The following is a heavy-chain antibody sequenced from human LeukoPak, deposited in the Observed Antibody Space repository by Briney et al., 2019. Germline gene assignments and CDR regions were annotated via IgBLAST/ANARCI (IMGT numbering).Heavy chain of an antibody. Sequence: ASVKVSCKASGYTFTNYGVSWVRQAPGQGLEWMGWISAYNGDTNYAQNFQGRLTMTTDTSTNTAYMELRSLRSDDTAVYYCARVGSPDSENSGWKLFFDYWGQGTLVTVSS. V-gene: IGHV1-18*01. J-gene: IGHJ4*02. D-gene: IGHD6-19*01. CDR3: ARVGSPDSENSGWKLFFDY. CDR2: ISAYNGDT. CDR1: GYTFTNYG.